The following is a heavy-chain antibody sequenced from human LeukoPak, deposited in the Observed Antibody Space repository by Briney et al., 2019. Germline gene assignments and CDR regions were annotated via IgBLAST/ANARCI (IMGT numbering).Heavy chain of an antibody. CDR2: ISSSGNTI. J-gene: IGHJ4*02. V-gene: IGHV3-11*01. D-gene: IGHD3-10*01. CDR3: AKDRAYYYGSGSYTDFDY. Sequence: PGGSLRLSCAASGFTFSDYYMSWIRQAPGKGLEWVSYISSSGNTIYYADSLKGRFTISRDNAKNSLYLQMNSLRAEDTAVYYCAKDRAYYYGSGSYTDFDYWGQGTLVTVSS. CDR1: GFTFSDYY.